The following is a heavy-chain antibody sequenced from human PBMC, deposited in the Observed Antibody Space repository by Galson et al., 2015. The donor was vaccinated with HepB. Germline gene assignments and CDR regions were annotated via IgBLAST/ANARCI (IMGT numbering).Heavy chain of an antibody. J-gene: IGHJ6*02. CDR1: GFTVSSNY. D-gene: IGHD4-17*01. CDR3: ARDLQNLTPPLYGDYGDGTYHYYSGMDV. V-gene: IGHV3-66*01. Sequence: SLRLSCAVSGFTVSSNYMSWVRQAPGKGLEWVSVIYSGGSTYYADSVKGGFTISRDNSKNTLYLQMNSLRAEDTAVYYCARDLQNLTPPLYGDYGDGTYHYYSGMDVWGQGTTVTVSS. CDR2: IYSGGST.